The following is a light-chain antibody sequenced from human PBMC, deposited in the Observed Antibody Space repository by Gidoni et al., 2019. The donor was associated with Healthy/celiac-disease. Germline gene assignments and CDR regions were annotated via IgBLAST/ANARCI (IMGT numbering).Light chain of an antibody. J-gene: IGKJ2*01. CDR1: QSVSSY. CDR2: AAS. CDR3: QRRSNWPRSYT. Sequence: EIVLTQSPATLSLSPGERATLSCRASQSVSSYLAWYQQQPGQAPGLLLYAASKRGTGSPARFRGSGTGTDFTLTISSRDLEDVAVDYCQRRSNWPRSYTFGQGTKLEIK. V-gene: IGKV3-11*01.